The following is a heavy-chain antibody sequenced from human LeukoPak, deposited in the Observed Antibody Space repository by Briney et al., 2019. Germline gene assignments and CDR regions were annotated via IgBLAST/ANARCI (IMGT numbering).Heavy chain of an antibody. J-gene: IGHJ4*02. CDR1: GASITTHF. Sequence: SETLSLTCTVSGASITTHFWTWIRQPPGKGLEWIGYIYSSGSTNYNASLKSRVTISVDTSKNQFSLRLSSVTTADTAMYYCAREAHTGIVYWGQGTPVTVSS. CDR2: IYSSGST. CDR3: AREAHTGIVY. V-gene: IGHV4-59*11. D-gene: IGHD1-26*01.